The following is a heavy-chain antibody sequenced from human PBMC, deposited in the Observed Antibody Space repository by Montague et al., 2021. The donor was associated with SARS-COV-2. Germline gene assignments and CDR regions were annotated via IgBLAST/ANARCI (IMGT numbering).Heavy chain of an antibody. J-gene: IGHJ3*01. Sequence: SLRLSWAASGFIFSDYYMTWIRQAPGKGLEWVSHISGSGSKTYYADSVKGRFTISRDTANNSVYLQMNFLGAEDTAVYYCARDQGGYGTFDVWGQGTM. CDR3: ARDQGGYGTFDV. D-gene: IGHD5-12*01. CDR2: ISGSGSKT. V-gene: IGHV3-11*01. CDR1: GFIFSDYY.